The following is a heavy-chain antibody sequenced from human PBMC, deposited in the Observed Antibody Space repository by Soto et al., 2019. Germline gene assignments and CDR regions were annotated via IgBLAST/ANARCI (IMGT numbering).Heavy chain of an antibody. D-gene: IGHD5-18*01. V-gene: IGHV1-46*03. CDR3: ARVYPSDTRYGYVGNNWFDP. CDR2: INPSGGST. Sequence: QVQLVQSGAEVKKPGASVKVSCKASGYTFTSYYMHWVRQAPGQGLEWMGIINPSGGSTSYAQKFPGRVTMTRDTSTSTVYMELSSLGSEDTAVYYCARVYPSDTRYGYVGNNWFDPWGQGTLVTVSS. CDR1: GYTFTSYY. J-gene: IGHJ5*02.